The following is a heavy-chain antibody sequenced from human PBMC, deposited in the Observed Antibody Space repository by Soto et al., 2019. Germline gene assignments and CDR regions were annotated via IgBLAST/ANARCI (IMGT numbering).Heavy chain of an antibody. Sequence: QVQLVESGGGVVQPGTSLRLSCAASGFTFIYGMHWVRQAPGKGLEWVSFISYDGNIKYYADSVKGRFTVSKDNSGNTLHLEMSSPRIEDTAFYYCAKAGGKLSTPFDPWGQGTLVTVSP. CDR1: GFTFIYG. J-gene: IGHJ5*02. CDR2: ISYDGNIK. V-gene: IGHV3-30*18. CDR3: AKAGGKLSTPFDP. D-gene: IGHD2-15*01.